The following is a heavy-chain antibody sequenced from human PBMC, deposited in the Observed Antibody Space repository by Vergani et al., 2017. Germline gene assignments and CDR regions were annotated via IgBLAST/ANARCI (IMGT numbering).Heavy chain of an antibody. CDR2: ISSSSSYI. CDR1: GFTFSSYS. CDR3: ARGMVVVPAAIFQNFYYYYGMDV. J-gene: IGHJ6*02. V-gene: IGHV3-21*01. D-gene: IGHD2-2*01. Sequence: EVQLVESGGGLVKPGGSLRLSCAASGFTFSSYSMNWVRQAPGKGLEWVSSISSSSSYIYYADSVKGRFTISRDNAKNSLYLQMNSLRAEDTAVYYCARGMVVVPAAIFQNFYYYYGMDVWGQGTTVTVSS.